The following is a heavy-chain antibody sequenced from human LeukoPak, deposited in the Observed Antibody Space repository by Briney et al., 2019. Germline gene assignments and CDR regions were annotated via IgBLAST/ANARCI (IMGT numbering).Heavy chain of an antibody. Sequence: ASVKVSCKASGYTFTGYYIHWVRQAPGQGLEWMGVINPSGGSTGYAQKFQGRVTMTRDTSTSTVYMELSSLRSEDTAVYYCAKGGLITGTRPGLDYWGQGTLVTVSS. CDR3: AKGGLITGTRPGLDY. V-gene: IGHV1-46*01. CDR2: INPSGGST. D-gene: IGHD1-20*01. J-gene: IGHJ4*01. CDR1: GYTFTGYY.